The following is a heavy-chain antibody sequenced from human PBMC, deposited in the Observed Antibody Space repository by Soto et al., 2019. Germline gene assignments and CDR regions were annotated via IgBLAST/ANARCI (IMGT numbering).Heavy chain of an antibody. CDR2: IKEAGSEK. J-gene: IGHJ6*02. V-gene: IGHV3-7*05. CDR1: EFTFSSYW. D-gene: IGHD2-2*01. Sequence: EVQLVESGGGLVQPGGSLRLSCAASEFTFSSYWMNWVRQAPGKGLEWVANIKEAGSEKYYVDSVKGRFTISRANAKNSQYLQMNNLRGEDKAVYYCARDLGAPGRGSAVGYYYHYGMDVWGQGTTVTVSS. CDR3: ARDLGAPGRGSAVGYYYHYGMDV.